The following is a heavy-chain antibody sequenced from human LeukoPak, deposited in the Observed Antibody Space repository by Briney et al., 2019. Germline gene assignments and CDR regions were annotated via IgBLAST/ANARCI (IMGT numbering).Heavy chain of an antibody. CDR1: GFTFSSYW. J-gene: IGHJ4*02. CDR2: INSDGSST. D-gene: IGHD7-27*01. V-gene: IGHV3-74*01. CDR3: ARGPSGWGSLDS. Sequence: GSLRLSCAASGFTFSSYWMHWVRQAPGKGLVWVSRINSDGSSTNYADSVKGRFTISRDNAKNTLYLQVKSLRAEDTAVYYCARGPSGWGSLDSWGQGTLVTVSS.